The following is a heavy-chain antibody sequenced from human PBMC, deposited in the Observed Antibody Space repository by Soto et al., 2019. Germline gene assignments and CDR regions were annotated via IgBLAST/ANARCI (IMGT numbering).Heavy chain of an antibody. V-gene: IGHV4-30-2*01. CDR3: ARGDSGYYYYGLDV. J-gene: IGHJ6*02. CDR1: GGSISSGGYF. D-gene: IGHD3-16*01. Sequence: SETLSLTCDVSGGSISSGGYFWSWIRQPPEKGLEWIGHIFDSGSTYYNPSLESRVTLSVDRSKNQFSLKLTSVTAADTALYYCARGDSGYYYYGLDVWGQGTTVTVSS. CDR2: IFDSGST.